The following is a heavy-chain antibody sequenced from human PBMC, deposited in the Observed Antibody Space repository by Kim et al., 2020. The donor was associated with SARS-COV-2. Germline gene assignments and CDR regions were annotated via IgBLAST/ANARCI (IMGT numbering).Heavy chain of an antibody. V-gene: IGHV3-15*01. J-gene: IGHJ4*02. Sequence: VKGRFPISRDDSKNTLYLQMNSLKTEDTAVYYCTTDHTSSSWYPEQGVYWGQGTLVTVSS. CDR3: TTDHTSSSWYPEQGVY. D-gene: IGHD6-13*01.